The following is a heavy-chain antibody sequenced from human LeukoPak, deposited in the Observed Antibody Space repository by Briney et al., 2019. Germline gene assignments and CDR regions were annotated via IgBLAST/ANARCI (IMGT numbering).Heavy chain of an antibody. V-gene: IGHV3-48*03. D-gene: IGHD3-10*01. CDR2: ISSSGSTI. CDR3: ARDLYYGSGNRY. CDR1: GFTFGSYE. J-gene: IGHJ4*02. Sequence: QPGGSLRLSCAASGFTFGSYEMNWVRQAPGKGLEWVSYISSSGSTIYYADSVKGRFTISRDNAKNSLYLQMSSLRAEDTAVYYCARDLYYGSGNRYWGQGTLVTVSS.